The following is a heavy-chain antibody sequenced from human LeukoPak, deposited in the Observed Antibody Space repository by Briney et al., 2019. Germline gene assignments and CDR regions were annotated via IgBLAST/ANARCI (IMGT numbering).Heavy chain of an antibody. D-gene: IGHD3-10*01. CDR2: MNPNSGNT. CDR3: ARETSSSPTLYYGSGSYSY. V-gene: IGHV1-8*01. Sequence: ASVKVSCKASGYTFTSYGINWVRQATGQGLEWMGWMNPNSGNTGYAQKFQGRVTMTRNTSISTAYMELSSLRSEDTAVYYCARETSSSPTLYYGSGSYSYWGQGTLVTVSS. J-gene: IGHJ4*02. CDR1: GYTFTSYG.